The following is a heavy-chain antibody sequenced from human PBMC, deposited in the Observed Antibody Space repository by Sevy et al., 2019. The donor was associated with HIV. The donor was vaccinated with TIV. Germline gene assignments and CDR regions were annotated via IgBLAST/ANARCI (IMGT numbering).Heavy chain of an antibody. J-gene: IGHJ4*01. V-gene: IGHV3-21*04. CDR3: ARDFTIFGVVSGIDY. Sequence: GGSLRLSCAASGFNFRTYSMNWVRQAPGKGLEWLSSISDDSRYIYYSDSVKGRLTISRANAKNLLFLQMNNLRVEDTAIYYCARDFTIFGVVSGIDYWGQGNLVTVSS. D-gene: IGHD3-3*01. CDR1: GFNFRTYS. CDR2: ISDDSRYI.